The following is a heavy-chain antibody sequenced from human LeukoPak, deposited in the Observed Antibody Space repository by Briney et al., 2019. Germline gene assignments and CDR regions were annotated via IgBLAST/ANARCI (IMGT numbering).Heavy chain of an antibody. CDR2: MNPNSGNT. V-gene: IGHV1-8*01. D-gene: IGHD2-8*01. J-gene: IGHJ6*03. CDR3: ARGIQYCTNGVCSLYYYMDV. Sequence: EASVKVSCKASGYTFTSYDINWVRQATGQGLEWMGWMNPNSGNTGYAQKFQGRVTITRNTSISTAYMELSSLRSEDTAVYYCARGIQYCTNGVCSLYYYMDVWGKGTTVTVSS. CDR1: GYTFTSYD.